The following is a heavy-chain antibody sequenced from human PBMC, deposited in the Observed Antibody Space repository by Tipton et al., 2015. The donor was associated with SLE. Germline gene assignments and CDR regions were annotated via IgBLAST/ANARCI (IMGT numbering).Heavy chain of an antibody. CDR2: IYYSGST. Sequence: LRLSCTVSGGSISSYYWSWIRQPPGKGLEWIGYIYYSGSTNYNPSLKSRVTISVDTSKNQFSLKLSSVTAADTAVYYCARHPGGSGWYGMDVWGQGTTATVSS. J-gene: IGHJ6*02. CDR3: ARHPGGSGWYGMDV. CDR1: GGSISSYY. V-gene: IGHV4-59*08. D-gene: IGHD6-19*01.